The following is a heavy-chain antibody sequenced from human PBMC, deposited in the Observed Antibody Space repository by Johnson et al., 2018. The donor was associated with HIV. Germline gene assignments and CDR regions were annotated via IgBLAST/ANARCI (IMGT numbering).Heavy chain of an antibody. D-gene: IGHD6-13*01. V-gene: IGHV3-13*01. Sequence: VQLVESGGGLVQPGGSLRLFCAASGFTFSSYDMHWVRQATGQGLEWVSAIGTAGDTYYPGSVKGRFPISRENAKNYLYHQRNSMRAGDTAVYYCARGVPIAAAGHDAFDIWGQGTMVTVSS. CDR3: ARGVPIAAAGHDAFDI. CDR1: GFTFSSYD. J-gene: IGHJ3*02. CDR2: IGTAGDT.